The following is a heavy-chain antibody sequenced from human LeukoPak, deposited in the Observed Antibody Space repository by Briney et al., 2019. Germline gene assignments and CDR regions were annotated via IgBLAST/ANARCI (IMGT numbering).Heavy chain of an antibody. V-gene: IGHV3-23*01. Sequence: GGSLRLSCAASGFTFSNYTMSLVRQAPGQGLEWVSTISGSSGSTYYADSVKGRFSISRDNSKNSLYLQMNSVRAEGTAVYYCAKAWGYSYGASDYWGQGTLVTVSS. CDR3: AKAWGYSYGASDY. CDR1: GFTFSNYT. J-gene: IGHJ4*02. CDR2: ISGSSGST. D-gene: IGHD5-18*01.